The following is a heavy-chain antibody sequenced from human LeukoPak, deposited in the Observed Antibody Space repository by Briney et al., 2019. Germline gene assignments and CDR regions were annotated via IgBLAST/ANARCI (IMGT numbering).Heavy chain of an antibody. CDR2: IYTSGST. J-gene: IGHJ3*02. CDR1: GGSISSGSYY. CDR3: ARRVGTKGAFDI. V-gene: IGHV4-61*02. Sequence: PSETLSLTCTVSGGSISSGSYYWSWIRQPAGKGLEWIGRIYTSGSTNYNPSLKSRVTISVDTSKNQFSLKLSSVTAADTAVYYCARRVGTKGAFDIWGQGTMATVSS. D-gene: IGHD1-26*01.